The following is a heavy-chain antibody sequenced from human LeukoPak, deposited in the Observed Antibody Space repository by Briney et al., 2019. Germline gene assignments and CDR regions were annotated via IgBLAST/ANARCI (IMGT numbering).Heavy chain of an antibody. CDR3: AGAIGRGCSSTSCYTFFDY. CDR2: ISAYNGNT. D-gene: IGHD2-2*02. V-gene: IGHV1-18*01. J-gene: IGHJ4*02. CDR1: GYTFTSYG. Sequence: ASVKVSCKASGYTFTSYGISWVRQAPGQGLEWMGWISAYNGNTNYAQKLQGRVTMTTDTSTSTAYMELRSLRSDDTAVYYCAGAIGRGCSSTSCYTFFDYWGQGTLVTVSS.